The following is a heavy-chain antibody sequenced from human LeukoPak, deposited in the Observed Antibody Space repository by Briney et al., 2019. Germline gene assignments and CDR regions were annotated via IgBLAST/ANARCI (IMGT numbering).Heavy chain of an antibody. CDR2: ISGSGGST. CDR3: AKDHFSITMISRDY. Sequence: GGSLRLSCAASGFTFSSYAMSWVRQAPGKGLEWVSAISGSGGSTYYADSVKGRFTISRDNSKNTLYLQMNSLRAEDTAVYYCAKDHFSITMISRDYWGQGTLVTVSS. V-gene: IGHV3-23*01. CDR1: GFTFSSYA. J-gene: IGHJ4*02. D-gene: IGHD3-22*01.